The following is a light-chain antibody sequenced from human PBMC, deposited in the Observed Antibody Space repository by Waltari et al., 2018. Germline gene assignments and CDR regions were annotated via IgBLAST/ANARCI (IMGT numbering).Light chain of an antibody. V-gene: IGLV2-14*01. CDR3: SSYTSSSTYV. Sequence: QSALTQPASVSGSPGQSIPISCTGPSSDVGGYHSVSWYQQHPGKAPKLRIYDVSKRPSGVSNRFSGSKSGNTASLTISGLQAEDEADYYCSSYTSSSTYVFGTGTKVTVL. CDR2: DVS. CDR1: SSDVGGYHS. J-gene: IGLJ1*01.